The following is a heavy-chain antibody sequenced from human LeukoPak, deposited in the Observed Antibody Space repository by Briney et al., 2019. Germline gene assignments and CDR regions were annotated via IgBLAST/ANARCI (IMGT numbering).Heavy chain of an antibody. Sequence: GGSLRLSCTTSGFTFSNYWMSWVRQAQGKGLEWVANIKQGGSEKHYVDSVKGRFTISRDNAKNSLFLQMNSLRAEDTAVYYCARVKQQLVRLLGRDTTYYYYYYLDVWGKGTTVTVSS. CDR2: IKQGGSEK. D-gene: IGHD6-13*01. J-gene: IGHJ6*03. CDR1: GFTFSNYW. CDR3: ARVKQQLVRLLGRDTTYYYYYYLDV. V-gene: IGHV3-7*01.